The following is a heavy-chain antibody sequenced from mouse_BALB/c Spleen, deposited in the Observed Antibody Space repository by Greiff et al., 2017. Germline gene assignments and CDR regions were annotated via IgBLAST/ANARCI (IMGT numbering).Heavy chain of an antibody. V-gene: IGHV5-6*02. Sequence: DVQLVESGGDLVKPGGSLKLSCAASGFTFSSYGMSWVRQTPDKRLEWVATISSGGSYTYYPDSVKGRFTISRDNAKNTLYLQMSSLKSEDTAMYDCARRWGYDVDYFDYWGQGTTLTVSS. D-gene: IGHD2-2*01. J-gene: IGHJ2*01. CDR1: GFTFSSYG. CDR3: ARRWGYDVDYFDY. CDR2: ISSGGSYT.